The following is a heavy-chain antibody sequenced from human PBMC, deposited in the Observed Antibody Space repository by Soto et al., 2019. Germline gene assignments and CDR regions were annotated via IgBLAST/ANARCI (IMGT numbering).Heavy chain of an antibody. V-gene: IGHV4-30-4*01. CDR3: ARDIVVVPAAIRGGFDP. CDR2: IYYSGST. CDR1: GGSISSGDYY. J-gene: IGHJ5*02. D-gene: IGHD2-2*02. Sequence: SETLSLTCTVSGGSISSGDYYWSWIRQPPGKGLEWIGYIYYSGSTYYNPSLKSRVTISVDTSKNQFSLKLSSVTAADTAVYYCARDIVVVPAAIRGGFDPWGQGTQVTVSS.